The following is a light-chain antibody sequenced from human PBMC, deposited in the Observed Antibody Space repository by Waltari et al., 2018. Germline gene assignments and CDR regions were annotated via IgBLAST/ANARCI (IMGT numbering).Light chain of an antibody. Sequence: DIQMTQSPSTLSAFVGDTVTITCRASESINSWLAWYQEKPGKAPKLLIQKASNLESGVPSRVSGSGSGTEFTLTISSLQADDFASYYCQQYRISPWTFGQGTKVEI. V-gene: IGKV1-5*03. CDR2: KAS. CDR3: QQYRISPWT. J-gene: IGKJ1*01. CDR1: ESINSW.